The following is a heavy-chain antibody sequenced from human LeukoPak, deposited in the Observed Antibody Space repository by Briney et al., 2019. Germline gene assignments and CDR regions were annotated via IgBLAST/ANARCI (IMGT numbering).Heavy chain of an antibody. Sequence: PGGSLRLSCAASGITFGSYGMSWVRQAPGKGLEWVSSISSTGGTTYYADPVKGRFTISRDNSKNTLYLQMNSLRAEDTAVYYCAELGITMIGGVWGKGTTVTISS. CDR1: GITFGSYG. J-gene: IGHJ6*04. V-gene: IGHV3-23*01. CDR2: ISSTGGTT. CDR3: AELGITMIGGV. D-gene: IGHD3-10*02.